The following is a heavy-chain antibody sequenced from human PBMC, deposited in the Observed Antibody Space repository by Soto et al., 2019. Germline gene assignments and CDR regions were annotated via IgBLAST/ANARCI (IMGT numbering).Heavy chain of an antibody. CDR1: VFTFSSYG. V-gene: IGHV3-30*18. Sequence: PVGSLRLSCASSVFTFSSYGMHWVRHSPGKWLEWVAVISYDGSNKYYADSVKGRFTISRDNSKNTLYLQMNSLRAEDTAVYYCAKDVERREYYGSGSYSGPGGMEVWGQGTTVIVSS. D-gene: IGHD3-10*01. J-gene: IGHJ6*01. CDR2: ISYDGSNK. CDR3: AKDVERREYYGSGSYSGPGGMEV.